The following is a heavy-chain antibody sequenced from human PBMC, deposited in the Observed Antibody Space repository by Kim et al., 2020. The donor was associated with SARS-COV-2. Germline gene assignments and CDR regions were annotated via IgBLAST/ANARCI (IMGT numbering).Heavy chain of an antibody. J-gene: IGHJ5*02. CDR1: GYTFTSYY. CDR3: ARAEWTGRTYYDILTGRRENRFDP. V-gene: IGHV1-46*01. D-gene: IGHD3-9*01. CDR2: INPSGGST. Sequence: ASVKVSCKASGYTFTSYYMHWVRQAPGQGLEWMGIINPSGGSTSYAQKFQGRVTMTRDTSTSTVYMELSSLRSEDTAVYYCARAEWTGRTYYDILTGRRENRFDPWGQGTLVTVSS.